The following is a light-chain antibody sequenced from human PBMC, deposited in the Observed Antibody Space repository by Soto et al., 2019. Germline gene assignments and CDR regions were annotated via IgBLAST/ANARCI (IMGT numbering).Light chain of an antibody. V-gene: IGKV1-5*01. CDR3: QQYKNWPL. CDR1: QSISSW. Sequence: DIQMTQSPSTLSASVGDRVTITCRASQSISSWLAWYQQKPGKAPKLLIYDASDLETGVPSRFSGSGSGTEFTLTISSLQSEDFAVYYCQQYKNWPLFGQGTRLEIK. J-gene: IGKJ5*01. CDR2: DAS.